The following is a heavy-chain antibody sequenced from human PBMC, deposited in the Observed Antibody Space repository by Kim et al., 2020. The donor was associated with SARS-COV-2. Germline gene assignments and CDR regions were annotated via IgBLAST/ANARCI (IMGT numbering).Heavy chain of an antibody. D-gene: IGHD3-9*01. J-gene: IGHJ3*02. Sequence: SVKVSCKASGGTFSSYAISWVRQAPGQGLEWMGGIIPIFGTANYAQKFQGRVTITADESTSTAYMELSSLRSEDTAVYYCARPSADILTGYYSVRNAFDIWGQGTMVTVSS. V-gene: IGHV1-69*13. CDR2: IIPIFGTA. CDR1: GGTFSSYA. CDR3: ARPSADILTGYYSVRNAFDI.